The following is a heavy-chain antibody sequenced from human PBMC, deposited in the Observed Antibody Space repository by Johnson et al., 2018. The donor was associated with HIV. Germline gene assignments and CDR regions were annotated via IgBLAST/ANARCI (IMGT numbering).Heavy chain of an antibody. V-gene: IGHV3-30-3*01. CDR1: GFTFSSYA. CDR2: ISYDGSNK. J-gene: IGHJ3*02. D-gene: IGHD3-22*01. Sequence: QVQLVESGGGVVQPGRSLRLSCAASGFTFSSYAMHWVRQAPGKGLEWVAVISYDGSNKYYADSVTGRFPISRDNSKNTLYLQMNSLRAEDTAVYYCARGGLTYYYDSSGYPDAFDIWGQGTMVTVSS. CDR3: ARGGLTYYYDSSGYPDAFDI.